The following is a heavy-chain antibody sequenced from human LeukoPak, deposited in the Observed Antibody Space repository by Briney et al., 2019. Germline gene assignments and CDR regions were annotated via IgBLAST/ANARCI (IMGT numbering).Heavy chain of an antibody. J-gene: IGHJ4*02. V-gene: IGHV1-69*04. Sequence: SVKVSCKASGGTFSSYTIIWVRQAPGQGLEWMGRIIPILGIANYAQKFQGRVTITADKSTSTAYMELSNLRSEDTAVYYCARDGNYDFWKGEYYFDYWGQGTLVTVSS. CDR3: ARDGNYDFWKGEYYFDY. CDR1: GGTFSSYT. D-gene: IGHD3-3*01. CDR2: IIPILGIA.